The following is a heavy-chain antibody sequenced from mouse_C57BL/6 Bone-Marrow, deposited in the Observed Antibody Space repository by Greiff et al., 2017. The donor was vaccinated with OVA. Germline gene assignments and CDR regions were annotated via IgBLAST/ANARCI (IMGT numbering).Heavy chain of an antibody. CDR2: INPYNGGT. V-gene: IGHV1-19*01. J-gene: IGHJ2*01. Sequence: DVKLQESGPVLVKPGASVKMSCKASGYTFTDYYMNWVKQSHGKSLEWIGVINPYNGGTSYNQKFKGKATLTVDKSSSTAYMELNSLTSEDSAVYYCAPSGSSFDYWGQGTTLTVSS. CDR3: APSGSSFDY. D-gene: IGHD1-1*01. CDR1: GYTFTDYY.